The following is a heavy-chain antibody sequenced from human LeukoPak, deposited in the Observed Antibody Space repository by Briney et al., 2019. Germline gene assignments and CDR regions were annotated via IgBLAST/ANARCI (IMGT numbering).Heavy chain of an antibody. V-gene: IGHV4-34*01. CDR3: ARADPYSSGWYYFDY. Sequence: SETLSLTCAVYGGSFSGYYWSWIRQPPGKGLEWIGEINHSGSTNYNPSLKSRVTISVDTSKNQFSLKLSSVTAADTAVYYCARADPYSSGWYYFDYWGQGALVTVSS. J-gene: IGHJ4*02. D-gene: IGHD6-19*01. CDR1: GGSFSGYY. CDR2: INHSGST.